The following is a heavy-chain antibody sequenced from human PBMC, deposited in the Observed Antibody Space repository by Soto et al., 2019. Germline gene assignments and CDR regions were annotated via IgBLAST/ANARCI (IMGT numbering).Heavy chain of an antibody. V-gene: IGHV3-23*01. CDR3: AKEHITFGGVIVPNFDY. J-gene: IGHJ4*02. CDR1: GFTFSSYA. Sequence: GGSLRLSCAASGFTFSSYAMSWVRQASGKGLEWVSAISGSGGSTYYADSVKGRFTISRDNSKNTLYLQMNSLRAEDTAVYYCAKEHITFGGVIVPNFDYWGQGTLVTVSS. D-gene: IGHD3-16*02. CDR2: ISGSGGST.